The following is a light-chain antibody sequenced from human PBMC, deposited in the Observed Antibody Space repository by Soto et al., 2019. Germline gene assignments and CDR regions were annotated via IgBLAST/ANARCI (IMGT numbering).Light chain of an antibody. J-gene: IGKJ2*01. CDR2: GAS. Sequence: VMTQSPATLSVSPGERATLSCRASQSVSSYLAWYQQKPGQAPRLLIYGASTRATDIPARFSGSGSGTEFTLTISSLQSEDSGVYYCQYYGDSPYTFGQGTKLEIK. CDR1: QSVSSY. CDR3: QYYGDSPYT. V-gene: IGKV3-15*01.